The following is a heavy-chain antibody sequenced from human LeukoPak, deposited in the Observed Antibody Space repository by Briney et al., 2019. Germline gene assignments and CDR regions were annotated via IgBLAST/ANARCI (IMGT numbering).Heavy chain of an antibody. CDR1: GFTFSSYS. CDR2: ISSSSSYI. J-gene: IGHJ4*02. Sequence: GGSLRLSCAASGFTFSSYSMNWVRQAPGKGLEWVSSISSSSSYIYYADSVKGRFTISRDNAKNSLYLQMNSLRAEDTAVYYCARSPRDIVVVPAAMVYYFDYWGQGTLVTVSS. CDR3: ARSPRDIVVVPAAMVYYFDY. D-gene: IGHD2-2*01. V-gene: IGHV3-21*01.